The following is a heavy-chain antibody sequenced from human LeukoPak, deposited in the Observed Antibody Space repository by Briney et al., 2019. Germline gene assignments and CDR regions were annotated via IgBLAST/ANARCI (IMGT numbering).Heavy chain of an antibody. CDR3: ARVPVSGPGARFDY. CDR1: GYTFTSYG. V-gene: IGHV1-18*01. D-gene: IGHD4-11*01. Sequence: ASVKVSCKASGYTFTSYGISWVRQAPGQGLEWMAWISAYNGNTDYAQNLRGRVTMTTDTSTSTAYMELRSLRSDDTAVYYCARVPVSGPGARFDYWGQGTLVTVSS. CDR2: ISAYNGNT. J-gene: IGHJ4*02.